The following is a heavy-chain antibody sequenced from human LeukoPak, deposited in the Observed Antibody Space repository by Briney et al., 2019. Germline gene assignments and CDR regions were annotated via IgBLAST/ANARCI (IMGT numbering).Heavy chain of an antibody. J-gene: IGHJ4*02. Sequence: GESLKISCKGSGYSFSTYWIGWVRQKPGKGLEWMGIIYPGDSDTRYSPSFQGQVTISADKSISTAYLQWNSLKASDTAMYYCARQDTRSLGNWGQGTLVTVSS. CDR1: GYSFSTYW. CDR3: ARQDTRSLGN. CDR2: IYPGDSDT. D-gene: IGHD1-26*01. V-gene: IGHV5-51*01.